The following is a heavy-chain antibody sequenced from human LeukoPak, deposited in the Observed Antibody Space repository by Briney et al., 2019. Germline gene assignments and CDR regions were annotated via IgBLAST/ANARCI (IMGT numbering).Heavy chain of an antibody. V-gene: IGHV6-1*01. CDR3: ARGGFLEWLPFLMDV. CDR2: TYYRSKWYN. D-gene: IGHD3-3*01. J-gene: IGHJ6*02. CDR1: GDSVSSNSTA. Sequence: SQTLSLTCAISGDSVSSNSTAWNWIRQSPSRGLEWLGRTYYRSKWYNDYAVSVKSRITINPDTSKDQFSLQLNSVTPEDTAVYYCARGGFLEWLPFLMDVWGQGTTVTVSS.